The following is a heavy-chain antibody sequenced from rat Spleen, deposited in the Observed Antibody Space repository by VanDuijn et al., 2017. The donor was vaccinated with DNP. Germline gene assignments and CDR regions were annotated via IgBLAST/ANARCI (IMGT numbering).Heavy chain of an antibody. CDR2: INPDGAST. J-gene: IGHJ2*01. V-gene: IGHV5-58*01. CDR3: TKRWYGSFDY. D-gene: IGHD1-11*01. CDR1: GFTFNTYW. Sequence: EVKLVESGGGLVQPGRSLKLSCVASGFTFNTYWMFWVRQAPGKGLEWVASINPDGASTYYLDSVKGRFTVSRDNRENILYLQMDSLRSEDTATYYCTKRWYGSFDYWGQGVMVTISP.